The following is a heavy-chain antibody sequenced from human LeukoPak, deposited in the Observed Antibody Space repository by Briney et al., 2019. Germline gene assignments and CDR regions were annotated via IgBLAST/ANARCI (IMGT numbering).Heavy chain of an antibody. CDR1: GYTFSNYG. CDR3: AREIGYCSSTSCYDDDAFDI. V-gene: IGHV1-18*01. Sequence: ASVKVSCKASGYTFSNYGISWVRQAPGQGLEWMGWISNYNGDTNYAQNLQGRVTMTTDTSTSTAYMELRSLRSDDTAVYYCAREIGYCSSTSCYDDDAFDIWGQGTMVTVSS. J-gene: IGHJ3*02. D-gene: IGHD2-2*01. CDR2: ISNYNGDT.